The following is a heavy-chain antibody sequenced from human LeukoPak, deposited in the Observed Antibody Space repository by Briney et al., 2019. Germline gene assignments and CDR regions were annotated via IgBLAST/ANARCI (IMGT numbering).Heavy chain of an antibody. J-gene: IGHJ6*03. V-gene: IGHV4-4*02. CDR1: GDSISSRNW. CDR2: IHHSGST. D-gene: IGHD3-10*01. CDR3: ARIRGFGADYYYYYMDV. Sequence: SETLSLTCAVSGDSISSRNWWSWVRQPPGNGLEWIGEIHHSGSTNYNPSLKSRVTMSVDKSKNQFSLNLSSVTAADTAVYYCARIRGFGADYYYYYMDVWGKGTTVTVSS.